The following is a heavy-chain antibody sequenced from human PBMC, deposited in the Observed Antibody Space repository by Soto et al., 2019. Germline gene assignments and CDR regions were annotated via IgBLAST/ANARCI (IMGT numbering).Heavy chain of an antibody. V-gene: IGHV4-39*01. CDR2: FYYSGST. D-gene: IGHD6-13*01. CDR1: GGSITSTTYY. CDR3: ARLGKSYGSTYYFGMDV. Sequence: SETLSLTCTVSGGSITSTTYYWGWIRQPPGKGLEWIGYFYYSGSTYYNPSLKSRVTISVDTSKNRFSLKLSSVTAADTAMYYCARLGKSYGSTYYFGMDVWGQGTTVTVSS. J-gene: IGHJ6*02.